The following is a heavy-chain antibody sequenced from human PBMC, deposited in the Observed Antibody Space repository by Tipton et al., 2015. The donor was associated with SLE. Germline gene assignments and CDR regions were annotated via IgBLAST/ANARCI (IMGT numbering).Heavy chain of an antibody. D-gene: IGHD2-15*01. CDR2: IKQDGSEK. CDR3: ARGSGFDY. CDR1: GFTFRSDW. J-gene: IGHJ4*02. Sequence: SLRLSCAASGFTFRSDWMSWVRQAPGKGLEWVANIKQDGSEKYYVDSVKGRFTISRDNAKNSLYLQMNSLRAEDTAVYYCARGSGFDYWGQGTLVTVSS. V-gene: IGHV3-7*04.